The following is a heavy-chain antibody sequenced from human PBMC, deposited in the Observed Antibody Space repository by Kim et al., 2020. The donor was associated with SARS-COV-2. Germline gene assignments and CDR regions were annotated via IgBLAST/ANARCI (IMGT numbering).Heavy chain of an antibody. D-gene: IGHD6-6*01. V-gene: IGHV4-34*01. Sequence: NPSLKSRVNISVDTSKNTFSLRLNSVTAADTAVYYCAKGLIAGRFSYLDSWAQGTLVTVSS. J-gene: IGHJ5*01. CDR3: AKGLIAGRFSYLDS.